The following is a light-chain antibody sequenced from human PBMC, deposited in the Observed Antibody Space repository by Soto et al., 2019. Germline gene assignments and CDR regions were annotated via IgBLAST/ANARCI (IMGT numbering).Light chain of an antibody. CDR1: QEIRSY. J-gene: IGKJ4*01. Sequence: DIQMTQSPSSVSASVGDRVTITCRASQEIRSYLVWYQQKPGKAPNFLIYAASTLQRGVPSRFSGSGSGTDFTLTISSLQPEDFATYYCQQANSFPPTFGGGTKVEIK. CDR3: QQANSFPPT. V-gene: IGKV1D-12*01. CDR2: AAS.